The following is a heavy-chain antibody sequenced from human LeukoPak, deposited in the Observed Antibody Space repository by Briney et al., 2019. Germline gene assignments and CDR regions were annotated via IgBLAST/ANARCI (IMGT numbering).Heavy chain of an antibody. J-gene: IGHJ3*02. CDR2: ISAYNGNT. CDR1: GYTFTSYG. CDR3: ARDAASSGWYGGYAFDI. Sequence: ASVKVSCKASGYTFTSYGISWVRQAPGQGLEWMGWISAYNGNTNYAQKFQGRVTMTRDTSISTAYMELSRLRSDDTAVYYCARDAASSGWYGGYAFDIWGQGTMVTVSS. D-gene: IGHD6-19*01. V-gene: IGHV1-18*01.